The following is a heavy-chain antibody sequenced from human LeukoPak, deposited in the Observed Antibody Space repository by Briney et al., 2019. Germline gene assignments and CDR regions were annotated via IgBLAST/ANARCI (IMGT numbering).Heavy chain of an antibody. J-gene: IGHJ4*02. CDR2: IYHSGST. D-gene: IGHD4-17*01. CDR3: ARDPGQLRGPVGY. CDR1: GGSISSSNW. V-gene: IGHV4-4*02. Sequence: SETLSLTCAVSGGSISSSNWWSWVRQPPGKGLEWIGEIYHSGSTNYNPSLKSRVTISVDKSKNQFSLKLSSVTAADTAVYYCARDPGQLRGPVGYWGQGTLVTVSS.